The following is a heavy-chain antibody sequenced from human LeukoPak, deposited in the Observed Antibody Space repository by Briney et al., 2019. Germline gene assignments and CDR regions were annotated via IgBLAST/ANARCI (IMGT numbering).Heavy chain of an antibody. CDR3: AKASWVSSADAVL. CDR2: ITSSQGRA. CDR1: GFTFSSFA. D-gene: IGHD3-3*02. V-gene: IGHV3-23*01. Sequence: PGGSLRLSCAASGFTFSSFAMTWVRQAPGKGLEWVASITSSQGRAYTTDSVKGRFTISRDNSQSTLYLQMNNPRVEDTAVYFCAKASWVSSADAVLWGQGTLVTVSS. J-gene: IGHJ4*02.